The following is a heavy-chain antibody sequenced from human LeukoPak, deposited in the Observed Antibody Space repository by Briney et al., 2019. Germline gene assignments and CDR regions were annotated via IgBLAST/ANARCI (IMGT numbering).Heavy chain of an antibody. D-gene: IGHD3-10*01. V-gene: IGHV1-69*13. CDR2: IIPIFGTA. CDR1: GGTFSSYA. CDR3: ARVRITMVRGVRLPNYYYMDV. J-gene: IGHJ6*03. Sequence: EASVKVSCKASGGTFSSYAISWVRQAPGQGLEWMGGIIPIFGTANYAQKFQGRVTITADESTSTAYMELSSLRSEDTAVYYCARVRITMVRGVRLPNYYYMDVWGKGTTVTISS.